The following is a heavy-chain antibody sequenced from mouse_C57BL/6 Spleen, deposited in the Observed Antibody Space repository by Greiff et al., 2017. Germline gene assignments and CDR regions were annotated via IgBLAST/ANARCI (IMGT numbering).Heavy chain of an antibody. CDR3: ERYDYYGSSYVGRYFDV. D-gene: IGHD1-1*01. V-gene: IGHV1-39*01. CDR2: INPNYGTT. CDR1: GYSFTDYN. Sequence: VQLQQSGPELVKPGASVKISCKASGYSFTDYNMNWVKQSNGKSLEWIGVINPNYGTTSYNQKFKGKATLTVDQSYSTAYMQLNSLTAEDSAVYYCERYDYYGSSYVGRYFDVWGTGTTVTVSS. J-gene: IGHJ1*03.